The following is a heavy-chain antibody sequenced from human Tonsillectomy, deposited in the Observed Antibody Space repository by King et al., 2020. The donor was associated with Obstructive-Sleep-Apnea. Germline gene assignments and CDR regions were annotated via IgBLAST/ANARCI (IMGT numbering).Heavy chain of an antibody. J-gene: IGHJ4*02. CDR1: GFTFSNYN. V-gene: IGHV3-21*06. CDR2: IDKSGTDI. D-gene: IGHD6-6*01. CDR3: ASRYSTSSGVYVDY. Sequence: QLVESGGGLVTPGGCLRLSCAASGFTFSNYNMNWVRQVPGKGLEWVSSIDKSGTDIYYADSVKGRFTISRDNAKNSLYLHMKSLRAEDTAVYFCASRYSTSSGVYVDYWGQGTLVTVSS.